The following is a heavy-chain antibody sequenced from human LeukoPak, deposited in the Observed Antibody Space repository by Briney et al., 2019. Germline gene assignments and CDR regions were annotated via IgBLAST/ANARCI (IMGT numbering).Heavy chain of an antibody. Sequence: GESLKISCKASGSSFTTYWISWVGQIPGKGLEWMRRIDPTDSYTNYSPSFQGHATPSAEKSISTAFLQWSGLKTTTPALYYCARRQLRDACDIWGQGTMVTVSS. V-gene: IGHV5-10-1*02. J-gene: IGHJ3*02. D-gene: IGHD2-2*01. CDR3: ARRQLRDACDI. CDR1: GSSFTTYW. CDR2: IDPTDSYT.